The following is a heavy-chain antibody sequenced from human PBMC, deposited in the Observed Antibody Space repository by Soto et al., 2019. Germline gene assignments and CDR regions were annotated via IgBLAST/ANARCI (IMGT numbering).Heavy chain of an antibody. Sequence: LSLTCTVSGGSIRSGGYYWSWVRQSPRRGLEWIGNIYYSGSTYYNPSLKSRLTISVDTSKNQFSLNLSSVTAADTAVYYCARDRLMATAGTARHYFGLDVWGQGTTVTVS. CDR3: ARDRLMATAGTARHYFGLDV. CDR2: IYYSGST. V-gene: IGHV4-31*03. CDR1: GGSIRSGGYY. D-gene: IGHD5-18*01. J-gene: IGHJ6*02.